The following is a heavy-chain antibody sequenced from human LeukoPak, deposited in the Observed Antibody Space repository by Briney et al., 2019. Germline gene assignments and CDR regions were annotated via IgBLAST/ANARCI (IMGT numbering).Heavy chain of an antibody. CDR1: GFGFSSYT. CDR3: ARDWVDDSSGY. V-gene: IGHV3-21*01. J-gene: IGHJ4*02. CDR2: ISGSISSK. Sequence: GGSLTLSCAASGFGFSSYTMNWVRQAPGKGLEWVSSISGSISSKLYAESVKGRFTISRDNAKNSLYLQMNILRAEDTAVYYCARDWVDDSSGYWGQGTLVTVSS. D-gene: IGHD3-22*01.